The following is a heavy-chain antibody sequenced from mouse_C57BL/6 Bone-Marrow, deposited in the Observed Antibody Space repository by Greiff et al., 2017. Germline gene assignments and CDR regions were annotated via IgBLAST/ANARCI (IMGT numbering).Heavy chain of an antibody. CDR3: ARRWLPSWFAY. CDR2: ISSGGSYT. J-gene: IGHJ3*01. D-gene: IGHD2-3*01. Sequence: EVQLVESGGDLVKPGGSLKLSCAASGFTFSSYGMSWVRQTPDKRLEWVATISSGGSYTYYPDSVKGRFTISRDNAKNTLYLQMSSLKSEDTAMYYCARRWLPSWFAYWGQGTLVTVSA. CDR1: GFTFSSYG. V-gene: IGHV5-6*01.